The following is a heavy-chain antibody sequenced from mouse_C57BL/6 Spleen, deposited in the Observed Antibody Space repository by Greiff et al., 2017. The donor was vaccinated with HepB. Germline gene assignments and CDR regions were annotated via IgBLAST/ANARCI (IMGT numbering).Heavy chain of an antibody. CDR1: GFTFSDYG. J-gene: IGHJ4*01. D-gene: IGHD1-1*01. CDR2: ISSGSSTI. V-gene: IGHV5-17*01. Sequence: EVKLVESGGGLVKPGGSLKLSCAASGFTFSDYGMHWVRQAPEKGLEWVAYISSGSSTIYYADTVKGRFTISRDNAKNTLFLQMTSLRSEDTAMYYCAIGSSHAMDYWGQGTSVTVSS. CDR3: AIGSSHAMDY.